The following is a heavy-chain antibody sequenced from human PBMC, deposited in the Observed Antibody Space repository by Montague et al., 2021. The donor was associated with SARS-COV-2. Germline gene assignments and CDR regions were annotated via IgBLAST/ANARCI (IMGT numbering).Heavy chain of an antibody. J-gene: IGHJ6*02. V-gene: IGHV6-1*01. D-gene: IGHD1-1*01. CDR2: TYYRSKWYN. CDR3: TSGREGNYNVMDV. Sequence: CAISGDSVSRNSATWNWVRQSPSRGLEWLGRTYYRSKWYNDYAVXVSGRVTINPDTSKNQFSLQLNSVTPEDTAIYYCTSGREGNYNVMDVWGQGTTVTVSS. CDR1: GDSVSRNSAT.